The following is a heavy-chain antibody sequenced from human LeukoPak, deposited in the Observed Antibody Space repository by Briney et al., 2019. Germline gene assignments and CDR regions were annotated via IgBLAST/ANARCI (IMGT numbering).Heavy chain of an antibody. V-gene: IGHV3-21*01. D-gene: IGHD1-1*01. CDR2: IGTDGSYI. Sequence: GGSLRHSFPASGFTFSSHKINWVRQPPMKGLDGVSPIGTDGSYIYYADSVQGRFTISRDNAKNSLYLQMNSLTAEDTAVYYCARKMKTGDRVGTFDIWGQGTMVTVSS. J-gene: IGHJ3*02. CDR3: ARKMKTGDRVGTFDI. CDR1: GFTFSSHK.